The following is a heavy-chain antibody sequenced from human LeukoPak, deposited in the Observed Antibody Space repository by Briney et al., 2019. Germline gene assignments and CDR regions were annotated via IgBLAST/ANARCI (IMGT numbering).Heavy chain of an antibody. CDR3: ARDRPTGYDFDY. CDR1: GGTFSSYA. Sequence: SVKVSCKASGGTFSSYAISWVRQAPGQGLEWMGGIIPIFGTANYAQKFQGRVTITADESTSTAYMELSSLRSEDTAVYYWARDRPTGYDFDYWGQGTLVTVSS. V-gene: IGHV1-69*01. D-gene: IGHD4-17*01. CDR2: IIPIFGTA. J-gene: IGHJ4*02.